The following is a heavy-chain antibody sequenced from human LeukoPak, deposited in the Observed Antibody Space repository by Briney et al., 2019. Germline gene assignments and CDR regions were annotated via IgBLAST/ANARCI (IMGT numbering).Heavy chain of an antibody. J-gene: IGHJ4*02. CDR3: ARYHCSGGSCYFDY. Sequence: ASVKVSCKACGYTFTGYYMHWVRQAPGQGLEWMGWINPNSGGTNYAQKFQGRVTMTRDTSISTAYMELSRLRSDDTAVYYCARYHCSGGSCYFDYWGQGTLVTVSS. CDR1: GYTFTGYY. D-gene: IGHD2-15*01. CDR2: INPNSGGT. V-gene: IGHV1-2*02.